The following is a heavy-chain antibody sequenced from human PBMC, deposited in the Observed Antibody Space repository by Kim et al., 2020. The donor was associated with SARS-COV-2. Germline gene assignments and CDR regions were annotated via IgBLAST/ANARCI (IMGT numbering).Heavy chain of an antibody. V-gene: IGHV3-7*03. CDR2: EK. J-gene: IGHJ4*02. D-gene: IGHD4-17*01. Sequence: EKYYVDSVKGRFTISRDNAKNSLYLQRDILRAEDTALYYCTRDGRALRDYWGQGTLVIVSS. CDR3: TRDGRALRDY.